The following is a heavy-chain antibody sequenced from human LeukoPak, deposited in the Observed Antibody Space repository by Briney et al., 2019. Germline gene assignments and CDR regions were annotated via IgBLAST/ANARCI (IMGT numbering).Heavy chain of an antibody. CDR1: GFTVSGNY. D-gene: IGHD6-19*01. V-gene: IGHV3-30*03. J-gene: IGHJ4*02. Sequence: GGSLRLSCAVSGFTVSGNYMSWVRQAPGKGLEWVAVISYDGSNKYYADSVKGRFTISRDNSKNTLYLQMNSLRAEDTAVYYCARAVAVADPSDSWGQGTLVTVSS. CDR3: ARAVAVADPSDS. CDR2: ISYDGSNK.